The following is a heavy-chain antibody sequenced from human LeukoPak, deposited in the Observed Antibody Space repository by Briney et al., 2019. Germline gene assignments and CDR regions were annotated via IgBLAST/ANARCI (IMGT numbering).Heavy chain of an antibody. CDR2: INDNGHR. CDR1: GGSIKNYY. J-gene: IGHJ4*02. V-gene: IGHV4-59*12. CDR3: ARESADDVRGSFSDY. D-gene: IGHD3-10*01. Sequence: SETLSLTCTVSGGSIKNYYWSWIRQPPGTRLGWSAYINDNGHRGYNPSLQSRVTISLDTSKNHCSLRLRSVTAAHTPVYFCARESADDVRGSFSDYWGQGILVTVSS.